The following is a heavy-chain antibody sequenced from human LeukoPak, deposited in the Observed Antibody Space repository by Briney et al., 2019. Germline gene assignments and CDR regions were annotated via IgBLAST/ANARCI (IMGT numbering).Heavy chain of an antibody. CDR1: EFTFSSYG. D-gene: IGHD3-9*01. J-gene: IGHJ3*02. CDR2: ISGSGGST. V-gene: IGHV3-23*01. CDR3: ATYDILTGYYLAAFDI. Sequence: PGGSLRLSCAASEFTFSSYGMSWVRQTPGKGLEWVSAISGSGGSTYYADSVKGRFTISRDNSKNTLYLQMNSLRAEDTAVYYCATYDILTGYYLAAFDIWGQGTMVTVSS.